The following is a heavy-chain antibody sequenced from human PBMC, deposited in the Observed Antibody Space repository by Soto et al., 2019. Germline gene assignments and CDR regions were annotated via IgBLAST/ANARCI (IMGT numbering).Heavy chain of an antibody. CDR2: VSGRGGST. J-gene: IGHJ6*01. D-gene: IGHD4-17*01. V-gene: IGHV3-23*01. Sequence: VQLLESGGGLVQPGGSLRLACTASGFTFNHYAMSWVRQAPGKGLEWVSAVSGRGGSTKYADSVKGRFIISRDNSNSTLYLQMDSLRGEDTAVYYCAKDSTVTTSLYVYYYGFDVWGQGTTVTVSS. CDR3: AKDSTVTTSLYVYYYGFDV. CDR1: GFTFNHYA.